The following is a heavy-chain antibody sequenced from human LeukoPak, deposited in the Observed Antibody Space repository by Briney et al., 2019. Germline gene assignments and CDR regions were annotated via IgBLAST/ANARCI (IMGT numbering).Heavy chain of an antibody. V-gene: IGHV3-30*04. CDR3: ARGLLYYDILTGYFDY. Sequence: GGSLRLSCAASGFTFSSYAMHWVRQAPGKGLEWVAVISYDGSNKYYADSVKGRFTISRDNSKNTLYLQMNSLRAEDTAVYYCARGLLYYDILTGYFDYWGQGTLVTVS. J-gene: IGHJ4*02. CDR2: ISYDGSNK. D-gene: IGHD3-9*01. CDR1: GFTFSSYA.